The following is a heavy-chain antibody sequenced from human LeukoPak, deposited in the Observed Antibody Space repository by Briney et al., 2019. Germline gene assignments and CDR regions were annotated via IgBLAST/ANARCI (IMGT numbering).Heavy chain of an antibody. CDR3: ARDVDSSSWYTLAIDY. D-gene: IGHD6-13*01. J-gene: IGHJ4*02. Sequence: GGSLRLSCAASGFTFSSYSMNWVRQAPGKGLEWVSYIISSSSTIYYADSVKGRFTISRDNAKNSLYLQMNSLRAEDTAVYYCARDVDSSSWYTLAIDYWGQGTLVTVSS. CDR1: GFTFSSYS. V-gene: IGHV3-48*01. CDR2: IISSSSTI.